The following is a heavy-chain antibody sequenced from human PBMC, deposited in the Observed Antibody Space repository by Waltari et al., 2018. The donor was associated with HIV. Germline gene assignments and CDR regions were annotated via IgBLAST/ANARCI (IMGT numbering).Heavy chain of an antibody. CDR2: IYWDDDK. CDR3: AHGSFDSSSYYPDAFDI. V-gene: IGHV2-5*02. D-gene: IGHD3-22*01. CDR1: GFSLSTSGVG. J-gene: IGHJ3*02. Sequence: QITLKVSGPTLVQPTQTLTLTCTFSGFSLSTSGVGVGWIRQHPGKALDWLALIYWDDDKRYSPSMKSRLTNPKYNSKNQVVLTMTNMDPGDTATYYCAHGSFDSSSYYPDAFDIWGQGTMVTVSS.